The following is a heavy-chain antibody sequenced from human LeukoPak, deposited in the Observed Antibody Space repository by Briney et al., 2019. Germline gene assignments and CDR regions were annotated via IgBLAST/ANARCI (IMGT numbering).Heavy chain of an antibody. D-gene: IGHD3-3*01. CDR3: ARDNGVVHGVYYMDV. CDR2: IKQDGSEK. CDR1: VFTFSNYW. Sequence: GGSLRLSCPASVFTFSNYWMTWVRQAPGKGLEWVADIKQDGSEKLYVNSVRGRFTISRDNAKMSLFLQMNSLRAEDTAVYYCARDNGVVHGVYYMDVWGKGTTVTVS. V-gene: IGHV3-7*01. J-gene: IGHJ6*03.